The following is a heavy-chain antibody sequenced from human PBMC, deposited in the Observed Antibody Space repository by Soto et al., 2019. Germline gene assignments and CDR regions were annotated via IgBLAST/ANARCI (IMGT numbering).Heavy chain of an antibody. V-gene: IGHV1-69*12. D-gene: IGHD4-17*01. J-gene: IGHJ6*02. CDR1: GGTFSSYA. CDR2: IIPIFGTA. CDR3: ASHYGGNFGNYYHGMDV. Sequence: QVQLVQSGAEVKKPGSSVKVSCKASGGTFSSYAISWVRQAPGQGLEWMGGIIPIFGTANYAQKFQGRVTITADESTSTAYMELSSLRSEDTAVYYCASHYGGNFGNYYHGMDVWGQGTTVTVSS.